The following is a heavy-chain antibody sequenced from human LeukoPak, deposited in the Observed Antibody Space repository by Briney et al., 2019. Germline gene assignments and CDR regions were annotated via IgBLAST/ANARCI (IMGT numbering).Heavy chain of an antibody. CDR2: IKSKTDGGTT. Sequence: GGSLRLSCAAPGFTFSNAWMSWVRQAPGKGLEWVGRIKSKTDGGTTDYAAPVKDRITISRDDSKNMLYLQMNSLKTEETDMYYCTTGAYHWGQGTLVTVSS. V-gene: IGHV3-15*01. D-gene: IGHD2-21*01. CDR3: TTGAYH. CDR1: GFTFSNAW. J-gene: IGHJ4*02.